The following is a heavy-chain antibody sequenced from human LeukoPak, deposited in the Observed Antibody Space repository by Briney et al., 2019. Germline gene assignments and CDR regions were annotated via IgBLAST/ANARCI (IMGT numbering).Heavy chain of an antibody. CDR2: IDSDGST. Sequence: GGSLRLSCAASGFTFSSYWMHWVRQAPGKGLVWVSRIDSDGSTIYADSVKGRFTISRDNAKNTLYLQMNSLRVEDTAAYFCARDGSLPDCWGQGTLVTVSS. CDR1: GFTFSSYW. D-gene: IGHD2-15*01. J-gene: IGHJ4*02. V-gene: IGHV3-74*01. CDR3: ARDGSLPDC.